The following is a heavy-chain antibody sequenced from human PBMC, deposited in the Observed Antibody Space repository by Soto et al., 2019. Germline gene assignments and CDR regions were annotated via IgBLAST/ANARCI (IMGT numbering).Heavy chain of an antibody. Sequence: GESLKISCNGSGYSFTSYWIGWVRQMPGKGLEWMGIIYPGDSDTRYSPSFQGQVTISADKSISTAYLQWSSLKASDTAMYYCARHRLRYSSSWYYFDYWGQGTLVTVSS. CDR1: GYSFTSYW. D-gene: IGHD6-13*01. J-gene: IGHJ4*02. CDR2: IYPGDSDT. CDR3: ARHRLRYSSSWYYFDY. V-gene: IGHV5-51*01.